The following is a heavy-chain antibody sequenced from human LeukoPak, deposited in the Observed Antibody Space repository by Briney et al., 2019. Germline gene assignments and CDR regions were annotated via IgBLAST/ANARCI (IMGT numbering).Heavy chain of an antibody. V-gene: IGHV3-33*01. CDR1: GFTFSSYG. Sequence: GGSLRLSCAASGFTFSSYGMHRVRQAPGKGLEWVAVIWYDGSNKYYADSVKGRFTISRDNSKNTLYLQMNSLRAEDTAVYYCARDAWGIVVVPAATFDYWGQGTLVTVSS. D-gene: IGHD2-2*01. J-gene: IGHJ4*02. CDR2: IWYDGSNK. CDR3: ARDAWGIVVVPAATFDY.